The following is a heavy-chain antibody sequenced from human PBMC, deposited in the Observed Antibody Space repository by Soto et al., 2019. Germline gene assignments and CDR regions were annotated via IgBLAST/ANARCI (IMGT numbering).Heavy chain of an antibody. CDR3: AIAGYSRSWSLDY. Sequence: PGGSLRLSCAASGFTFSSYSMHCLRQAPGKGLEWVAVISYDGSNKYYADSVKGRFTISRDNSKNTLYLQMNSLRAEDTAVYYCAIAGYSRSWSLDYCGQGTLVTVSS. J-gene: IGHJ4*02. V-gene: IGHV3-30*03. D-gene: IGHD6-13*01. CDR2: ISYDGSNK. CDR1: GFTFSSYS.